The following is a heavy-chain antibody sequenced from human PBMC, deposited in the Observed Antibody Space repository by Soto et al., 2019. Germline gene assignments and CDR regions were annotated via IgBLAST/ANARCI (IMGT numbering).Heavy chain of an antibody. CDR2: IIPIFGTA. CDR1: GGTFSSYA. CDR3: AMRRFLERGYYYYYGMDV. Sequence: SVKVSCKASGGTFSSYAISWVRQAPGQGLEWMGGIIPIFGTANYAQKFQGRVTITADESTSTAYMGLSSLRSEDTAVYYCAMRRFLERGYYYYYGMDVWGQGTTVTVSS. J-gene: IGHJ6*02. V-gene: IGHV1-69*13. D-gene: IGHD3-3*01.